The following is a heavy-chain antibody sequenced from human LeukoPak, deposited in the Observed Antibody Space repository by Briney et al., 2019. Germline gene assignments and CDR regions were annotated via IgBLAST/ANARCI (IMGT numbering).Heavy chain of an antibody. J-gene: IGHJ4*02. CDR1: GYTFTSYG. D-gene: IGHD6-6*01. V-gene: IGHV1-18*01. CDR3: ARSSVKTARHHFDY. CDR2: ISAYNGNI. Sequence: ASVKVSCKASGYTFTSYGISWVRQAPGQGLEWMGWISAYNGNINYAQKLQGRVTMTTDTSTSTAYMELRSLRSDDTAVYYCARSSVKTARHHFDYWGQGTLVTVSS.